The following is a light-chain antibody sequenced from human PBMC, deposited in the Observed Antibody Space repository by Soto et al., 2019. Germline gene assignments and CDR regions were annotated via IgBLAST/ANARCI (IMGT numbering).Light chain of an antibody. Sequence: QSVLTQPPSASGTPGQSVTISCSGSSSNIGSNTVNWYQQLPGTAPKLLIYSNNQRPSGVPDRFSGSKSGTSASLTISGLQSEDEADYYCAAWDDSLNGFYVFGTGTKVT. J-gene: IGLJ1*01. CDR3: AAWDDSLNGFYV. V-gene: IGLV1-44*01. CDR2: SNN. CDR1: SSNIGSNT.